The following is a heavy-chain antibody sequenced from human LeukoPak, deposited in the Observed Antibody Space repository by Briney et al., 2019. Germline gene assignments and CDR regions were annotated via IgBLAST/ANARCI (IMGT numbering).Heavy chain of an antibody. D-gene: IGHD1-26*01. CDR2: LDPEDGET. Sequence: GASVKVSCKVSGYTLSEVAMHWVRQAPGKGLEWMGGLDPEDGETIYAREFQGRVTMTEDTSTDTAYMELSSLSSEDTAVYYCATSLPPDGIVEATVDWFDPWGQGTLVTVSS. CDR3: ATSLPPDGIVEATVDWFDP. V-gene: IGHV1-24*01. CDR1: GYTLSEVA. J-gene: IGHJ5*02.